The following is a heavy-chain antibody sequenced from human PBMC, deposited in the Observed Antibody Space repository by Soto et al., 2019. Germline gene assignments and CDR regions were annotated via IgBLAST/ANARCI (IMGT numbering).Heavy chain of an antibody. J-gene: IGHJ4*02. V-gene: IGHV4-59*12. CDR1: GDSISSYY. D-gene: IGHD3-22*01. Sequence: SETLSLTCIVSGDSISSYYWTWIRQPPGKGLEWIAFIYYGGSINYNPSLKSRVAISVDTSKNQFSLNLNSVTAADTAVYYCARERGGSYDSSGFPPYFDYWGQGTLVTVS. CDR2: IYYGGSI. CDR3: ARERGGSYDSSGFPPYFDY.